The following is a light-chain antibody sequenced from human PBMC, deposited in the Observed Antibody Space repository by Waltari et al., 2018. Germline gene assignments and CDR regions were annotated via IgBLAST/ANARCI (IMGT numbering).Light chain of an antibody. CDR3: QQSYSTLGMYT. Sequence: DIQMTQFPILLSVSVGDRVPITCRASQSMSGYLNWYQQKPWKAPKLLNDATSSLQSGVPSRCSGSGSGTDFTLTIGSLLPKDCATYYYQQSYSTLGMYTFGQGTKLEIK. J-gene: IGKJ2*01. CDR2: ATS. V-gene: IGKV1-39*01. CDR1: QSMSGY.